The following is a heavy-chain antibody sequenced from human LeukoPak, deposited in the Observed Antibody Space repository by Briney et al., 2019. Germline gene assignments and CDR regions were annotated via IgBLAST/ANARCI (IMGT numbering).Heavy chain of an antibody. CDR2: IYSGGST. J-gene: IGHJ4*02. D-gene: IGHD4/OR15-4a*01. Sequence: GGSLRLSCAASEFSVGSNYMTWVRQAPGKWLEWVSLIYSGGSTYYADSVKGRFTISRDNSKNTLYLQMNSLRAEDTAVYYCARRAGAYSHPYDYWGQGTLVTVSS. CDR1: EFSVGSNY. V-gene: IGHV3-66*04. CDR3: ARRAGAYSHPYDY.